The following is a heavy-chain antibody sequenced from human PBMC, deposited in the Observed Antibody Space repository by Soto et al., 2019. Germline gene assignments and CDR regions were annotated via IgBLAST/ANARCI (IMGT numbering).Heavy chain of an antibody. CDR3: ASSITIFGVVPGGFDP. V-gene: IGHV6-1*01. Sequence: PSQTLSLTCAISGDSVSSNSAAWNWIRQSPSRGLEWLGRTYYRSKWYNDYAVSVKSRITINPDTSKNQFSLQLNSVTPEDTAVYYCASSITIFGVVPGGFDPWGQGTLATVSS. CDR2: TYYRSKWYN. D-gene: IGHD3-3*01. CDR1: GDSVSSNSAA. J-gene: IGHJ5*02.